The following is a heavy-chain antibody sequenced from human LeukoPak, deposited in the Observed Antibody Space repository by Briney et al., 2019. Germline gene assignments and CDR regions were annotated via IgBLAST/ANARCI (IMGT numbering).Heavy chain of an antibody. D-gene: IGHD3/OR15-3a*01. CDR3: ARVGVDLWFDP. CDR2: INPNSGGT. V-gene: IGHV1-2*06. CDR1: GYTFTGYY. J-gene: IGHJ5*02. Sequence: ASVEVSCKASGYTFTGYYIHWLRQAPGQGLELMGRINPNSGGTNYAQKFQGRVTMTRDTSISTAYMELSRLKSDDTAVYYCARVGVDLWFDPWGQGTLVTVSS.